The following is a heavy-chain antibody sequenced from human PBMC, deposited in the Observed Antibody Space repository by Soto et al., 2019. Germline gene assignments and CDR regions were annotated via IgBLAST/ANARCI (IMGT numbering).Heavy chain of an antibody. V-gene: IGHV3-7*03. CDR2: IKTDGSET. D-gene: IGHD5-18*01. CDR3: ARDDPYNYGYFGWFDL. CDR1: GFTFSSYW. Sequence: PGGAMRLSCAPSGFTFSSYWMSWVRQAPGKGLEWVGKIKTDGSETYYVDSVKGRFTVSRDNAKNSLYLQMNGLRAEDTAVYYCARDDPYNYGYFGWFDLWGQGTLVTVSS. J-gene: IGHJ5*02.